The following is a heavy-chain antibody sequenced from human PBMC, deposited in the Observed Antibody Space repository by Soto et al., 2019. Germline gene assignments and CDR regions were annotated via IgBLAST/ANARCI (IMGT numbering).Heavy chain of an antibody. Sequence: PSETLSLTCTVSGGSISIYYWSWIRQSPGKGLEWIGYIYYSGSTDYNPSHKSRVTISVDTTKNQLSLQLSSVTTADTAVYYCARGNPWDSWGQGTLVTVSS. CDR1: GGSISIYY. D-gene: IGHD1-1*01. J-gene: IGHJ4*02. V-gene: IGHV4-59*01. CDR3: ARGNPWDS. CDR2: IYYSGST.